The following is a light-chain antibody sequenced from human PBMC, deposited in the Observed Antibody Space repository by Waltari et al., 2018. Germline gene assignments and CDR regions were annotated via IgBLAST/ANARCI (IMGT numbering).Light chain of an antibody. V-gene: IGLV4-69*01. CDR1: SGHSSNV. CDR2: VNSDGSH. Sequence: QLVLTQSPSASASLGASVKLTCTLSSGHSSNVIAWLQQQPEKGPRYLMKVNSDGSHSKGDKSSARFSGSSSAAEHYLPISSLQSEDEADYDCQTGGHGTRVFGGGTQLTVL. J-gene: IGLJ3*02. CDR3: QTGGHGTRV.